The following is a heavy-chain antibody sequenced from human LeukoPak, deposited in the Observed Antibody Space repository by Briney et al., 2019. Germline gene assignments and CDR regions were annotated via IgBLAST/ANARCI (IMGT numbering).Heavy chain of an antibody. CDR3: ARSLPYYDSSGYYTDY. Sequence: SETLSLTCAVYGGSFSGYYWSWIRQPPGKGLEWIGEINHSGNTNYNPSLKSRVTISVDTSKNQFSPKLSSVTAADTAVYYCARSLPYYDSSGYYTDYWGQGTLVTVSS. CDR1: GGSFSGYY. D-gene: IGHD3-22*01. CDR2: INHSGNT. J-gene: IGHJ4*02. V-gene: IGHV4-34*01.